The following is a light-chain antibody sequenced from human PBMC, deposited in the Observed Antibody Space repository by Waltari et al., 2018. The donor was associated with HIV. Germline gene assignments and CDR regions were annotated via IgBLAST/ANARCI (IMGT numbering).Light chain of an antibody. J-gene: IGLJ2*01. CDR2: SND. V-gene: IGLV1-44*01. CDR1: RSNIGSST. Sequence: QSVLTQPPSASGTPGQTVTISCSGSRSNIGSSTLTWYQQFPATAPKLLIYSNDQRPSGVPARFSGSVSGTSASLAISGLQSEDEADYHCAAWDDSLRVLIFGGGTKLTVL. CDR3: AAWDDSLRVLI.